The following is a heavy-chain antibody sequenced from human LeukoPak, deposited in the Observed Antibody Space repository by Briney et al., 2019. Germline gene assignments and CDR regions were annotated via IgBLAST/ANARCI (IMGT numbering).Heavy chain of an antibody. CDR1: GGSISSSNW. CDR3: ARRRSSGWYYYYYYMDV. D-gene: IGHD6-19*01. V-gene: IGHV4-4*02. CDR2: INHGGST. J-gene: IGHJ6*03. Sequence: PSETLSLTCAVSGGSISSSNWWSWVRQPPGKGLEWIGEINHGGSTNYNPSLKSRVTISVDTSKNQFSLKLSSVTAADTAVYYCARRRSSGWYYYYYYMDVWGKGTTVTVSS.